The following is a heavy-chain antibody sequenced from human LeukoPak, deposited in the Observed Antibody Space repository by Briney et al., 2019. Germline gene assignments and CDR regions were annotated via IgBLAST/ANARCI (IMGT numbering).Heavy chain of an antibody. D-gene: IGHD6-13*01. CDR2: ISSSSSYI. CDR3: ARDGQQLGWADY. J-gene: IGHJ4*02. V-gene: IGHV3-21*01. CDR1: GFTFSSYS. Sequence: GGSLRLSCAASGFTFSSYSMNWVRQAPGKGLEWVSSISSSSSYIYYADSVKGRFTISRDNAKNSLYLQMNSLRAEDTAVYYCARDGQQLGWADYWGQGTLVTVSS.